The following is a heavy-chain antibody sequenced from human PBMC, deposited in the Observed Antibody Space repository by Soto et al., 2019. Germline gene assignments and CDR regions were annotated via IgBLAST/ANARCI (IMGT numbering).Heavy chain of an antibody. V-gene: IGHV1-18*01. CDR1: GYTFPSYG. J-gene: IGHJ5*02. CDR2: ISAYNYNT. D-gene: IGHD1-26*01. Sequence: QVQLVQSGAEVKKPGASVKVSCKASGYTFPSYGLSWVRQAPGQGLEWMGRISAYNYNTNYAQKLKGRVTMTTDTSTSTADMELRSLRSDDTAVYYCARVVGALGHWFDPWGQGTLVTVSS. CDR3: ARVVGALGHWFDP.